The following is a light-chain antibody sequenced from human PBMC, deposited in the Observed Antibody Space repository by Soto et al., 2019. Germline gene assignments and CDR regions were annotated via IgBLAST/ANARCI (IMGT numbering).Light chain of an antibody. CDR1: QTVTNY. Sequence: DIQMTQSPSSLSASIGERVTITCRAGQTVTNYLNWYQQKPGKAPNILIYGASNLQSGVPSRFSGDGSGTDFILTINSLQPEDYGTYYCQQSYSFPFTFGPGTKVDV. V-gene: IGKV1-39*01. J-gene: IGKJ3*01. CDR2: GAS. CDR3: QQSYSFPFT.